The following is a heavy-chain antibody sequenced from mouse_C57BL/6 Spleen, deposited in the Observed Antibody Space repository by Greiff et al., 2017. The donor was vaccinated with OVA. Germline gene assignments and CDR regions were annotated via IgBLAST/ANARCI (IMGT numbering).Heavy chain of an antibody. V-gene: IGHV1-81*01. CDR1: GYTFTSSG. D-gene: IGHD1-1*01. Sequence: QVQLQPSGAELARPGASVKLSCKASGYTFTSSGISWVKQRTGQGLEWIGEIYPRSGNTYYNEKFKGKATLTADKSSSTAYMELRSLTSEDSAVYFCARTGGSSFDYWGQGTTLTVSS. CDR2: IYPRSGNT. J-gene: IGHJ2*01. CDR3: ARTGGSSFDY.